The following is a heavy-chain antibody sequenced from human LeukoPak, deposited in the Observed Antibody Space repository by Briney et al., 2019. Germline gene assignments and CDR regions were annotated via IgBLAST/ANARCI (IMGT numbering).Heavy chain of an antibody. CDR3: ARDQYDTWSRRGNFDS. CDR1: GFTFGKYW. CDR2: IKLDGSEK. D-gene: IGHD3/OR15-3a*01. Sequence: GGSLRLSSVASGFTFGKYWMSWVRQAPGKGLEWVANIKLDGSEKNYVDSVKGRFTISRDNTKNSLYLQMNSLRAEDTAVFYCARDQYDTWSRRGNFDSWGQGTLVIVSS. J-gene: IGHJ4*02. V-gene: IGHV3-7*03.